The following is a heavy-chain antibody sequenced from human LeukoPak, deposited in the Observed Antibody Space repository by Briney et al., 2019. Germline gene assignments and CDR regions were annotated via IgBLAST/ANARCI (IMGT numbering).Heavy chain of an antibody. D-gene: IGHD6-19*01. CDR3: ARSIEQWLGIDY. CDR1: GGSFSGYY. J-gene: IGHJ4*02. V-gene: IGHV4-34*01. Sequence: SETLSLTCAVYGGSFSGYYWSWIRQLPGKGLEWIGEINHSGSTNYIPSLKSRVTISVDTSKNQFSLKLSSVTAADTAVYYCARSIEQWLGIDYWGQGTLVTVSS. CDR2: INHSGST.